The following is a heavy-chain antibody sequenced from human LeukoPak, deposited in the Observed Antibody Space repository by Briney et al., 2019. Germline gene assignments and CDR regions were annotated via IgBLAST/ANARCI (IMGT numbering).Heavy chain of an antibody. CDR2: ISDYNGNT. D-gene: IGHD3-10*01. CDR3: ARRPADYYGSGSYPDY. J-gene: IGHJ4*02. V-gene: IGHV1-18*01. CDR1: GYTFTSYG. Sequence: ASVKVSCKASGYTFTSYGISWVRQAPGQGGEGMGWISDYNGNTNYEQKHQGRVTMTTDTSTSTAYMELRSLSSDDTAVYYCARRPADYYGSGSYPDYWGQGTLVTVSS.